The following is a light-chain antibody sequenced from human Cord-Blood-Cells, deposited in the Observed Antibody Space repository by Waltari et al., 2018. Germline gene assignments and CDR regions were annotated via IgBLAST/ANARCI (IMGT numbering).Light chain of an antibody. J-gene: IGKJ1*01. CDR3: QQYNSYSRT. V-gene: IGKV1-5*03. CDR2: KAS. CDR1: QSISSW. Sequence: DSQMTQSLSTLSASVGDRVTITCRAMQSISSWLAWYQQKPEKAPKLLICKASSLESEVPSRFSGSGSGTEFTLTISSLQPDCFATYYGQQYNSYSRTFGQGTKVEIK.